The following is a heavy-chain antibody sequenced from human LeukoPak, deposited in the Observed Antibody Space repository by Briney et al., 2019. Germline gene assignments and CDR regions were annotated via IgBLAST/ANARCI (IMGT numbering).Heavy chain of an antibody. Sequence: PSETLSLTCAVSGYSISSSNWWGWIRQPPGKGLEWIGYIYYSGSTNYNPSLKSRVTMSVDTSKNQFSLKLSSVTALDTAVYYCAAGGLEWSGDYWGQGTLVTVSS. CDR2: IYYSGST. J-gene: IGHJ4*02. CDR1: GYSISSSNW. V-gene: IGHV4-28*06. CDR3: AAGGLEWSGDY. D-gene: IGHD3-3*01.